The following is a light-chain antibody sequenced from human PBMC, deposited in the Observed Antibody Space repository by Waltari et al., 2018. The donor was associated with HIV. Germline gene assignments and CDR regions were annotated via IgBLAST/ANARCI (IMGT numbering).Light chain of an antibody. CDR3: QQTYTFPFT. Sequence: DIQMTQSPTSLSASVGDRVTISCRASQTIDNYLNWYQAIQGNAPKLLIYAASGLRSGVPPRFSGSGSGPDFTLTINGLQPEDFATYYCQQTYTFPFTFGQGTKLEI. J-gene: IGKJ2*01. CDR2: AAS. CDR1: QTIDNY. V-gene: IGKV1-39*01.